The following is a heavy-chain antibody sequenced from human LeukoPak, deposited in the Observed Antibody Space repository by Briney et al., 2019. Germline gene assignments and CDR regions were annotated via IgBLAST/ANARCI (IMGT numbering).Heavy chain of an antibody. Sequence: GASVKVSCKASGYTFTSYGISWVRQAPGQGLEWMAWINAYNGDTNYAQKLQGRVTLTTDTSTSTAYMELRSLRSDDTAVYYCARDGSGVWFDYWGQGTLVTVSS. CDR2: INAYNGDT. D-gene: IGHD3-10*01. J-gene: IGHJ4*02. CDR1: GYTFTSYG. CDR3: ARDGSGVWFDY. V-gene: IGHV1-18*01.